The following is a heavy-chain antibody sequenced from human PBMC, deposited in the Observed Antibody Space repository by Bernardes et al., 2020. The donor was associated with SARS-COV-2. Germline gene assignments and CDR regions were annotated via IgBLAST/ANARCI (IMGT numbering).Heavy chain of an antibody. CDR3: AREEKGGSSGWDC. CDR1: GGSISSGSYY. Sequence: SETLSLTCTVSGGSISSGSYYWNWIRQPAGKGLEWIGRIYSSGSTHHNPSLKSRVTISVDTSKNQFSLMLNSVTAADTAVYYCAREEKGGSSGWDCWGQGTLVTVSS. CDR2: IYSSGST. V-gene: IGHV4-61*02. J-gene: IGHJ4*02. D-gene: IGHD6-19*01.